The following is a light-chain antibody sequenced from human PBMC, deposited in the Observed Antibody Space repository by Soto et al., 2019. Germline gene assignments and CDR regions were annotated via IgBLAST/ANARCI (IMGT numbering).Light chain of an antibody. CDR1: QSISGT. CDR2: DVS. Sequence: DIQMTQSPSTLSASVGDRVTITCRASQSISGTLAWYQQKPGKAPKLLMYDVSSLESGVPSRFSGSGSETEFTLTISSLFPDDFATYYCQQYNRYWTFGQGTKVDIK. J-gene: IGKJ1*01. CDR3: QQYNRYWT. V-gene: IGKV1-5*01.